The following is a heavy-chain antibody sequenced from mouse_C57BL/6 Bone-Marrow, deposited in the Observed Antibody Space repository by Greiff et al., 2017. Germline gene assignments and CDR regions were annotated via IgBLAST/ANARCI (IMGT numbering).Heavy chain of an antibody. V-gene: IGHV1-82*01. D-gene: IGHD3-2*02. Sequence: QVQLQQPGAELVKPGASVKISCKASGYAFSSSWMNWVKQRPGKGLEWIGRIYPGDGDTNYNGKFKGKATLTADKSSSTAYMQLSSLTSEDSAVYFCARSQLRLLAWFAYWGQGTLITVSA. CDR2: IYPGDGDT. CDR3: ARSQLRLLAWFAY. CDR1: GYAFSSSW. J-gene: IGHJ3*01.